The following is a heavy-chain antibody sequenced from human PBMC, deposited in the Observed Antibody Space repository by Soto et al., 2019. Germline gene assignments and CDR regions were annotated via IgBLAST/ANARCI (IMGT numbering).Heavy chain of an antibody. CDR2: VLNTGDT. Sequence: NPSETLSLTCIVSGGSISTYYWSWIRQPPGKGLEWIGYVLNTGDTNYNPSLKSRVTISLDMSKKQFSLNLTSLTAADTAIYYCARNAYFDSWGQGTLVTVSS. CDR1: GGSISTYY. J-gene: IGHJ4*02. CDR3: ARNAYFDS. V-gene: IGHV4-59*01.